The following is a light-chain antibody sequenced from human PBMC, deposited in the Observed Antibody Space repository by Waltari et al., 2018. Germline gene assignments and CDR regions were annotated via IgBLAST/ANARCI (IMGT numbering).Light chain of an antibody. J-gene: IGKJ2*01. V-gene: IGKV3-20*01. CDR3: QQYDWSPPGYT. CDR1: QTVDSNS. Sequence: IALTQSPGTLSLSPGERATLSCRASQTVDSNSVAWYQQRPGQVPRLLIFAASSRATGIPDRFSASGSGIDFTLTISRLEPEDFAVYYCQQYDWSPPGYTFGQGTKLEIK. CDR2: AAS.